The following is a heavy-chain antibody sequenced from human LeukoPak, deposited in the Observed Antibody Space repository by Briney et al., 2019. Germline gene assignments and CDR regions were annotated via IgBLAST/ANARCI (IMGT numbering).Heavy chain of an antibody. CDR1: GGTFTSYT. D-gene: IGHD2-2*01. V-gene: IGHV1-69*04. J-gene: IGHJ6*02. Sequence: SVKVSCKASGGTFTSYTISWVRQAPGQGLEWMGRIIPIIGIANYAQKFQGRVTITADKSTSTAYMELSSLRSEDTAVYYCARDCSSTRCHPIRGYYYYGMDVWGQGTTVTVSS. CDR2: IIPIIGIA. CDR3: ARDCSSTRCHPIRGYYYYGMDV.